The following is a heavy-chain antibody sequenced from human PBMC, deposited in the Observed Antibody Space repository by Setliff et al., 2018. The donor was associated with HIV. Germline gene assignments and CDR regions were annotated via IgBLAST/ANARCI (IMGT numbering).Heavy chain of an antibody. Sequence: TLSLTCTVSGGSITSGSYYWSWIRQPAGKGLEWIGRIYSNGRTTHNPSLKSRVTLSVDTSKNQFSLKLNSVTAADTAVYYCARGGLRVRGAIDSFDYWGQGTLVTVSS. CDR3: ARGGLRVRGAIDSFDY. J-gene: IGHJ4*02. D-gene: IGHD3-10*01. CDR2: IYSNGRT. V-gene: IGHV4-61*02. CDR1: GGSITSGSYY.